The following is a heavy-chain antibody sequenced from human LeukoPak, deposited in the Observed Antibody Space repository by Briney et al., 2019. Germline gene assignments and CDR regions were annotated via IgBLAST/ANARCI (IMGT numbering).Heavy chain of an antibody. V-gene: IGHV4-39*07. J-gene: IGHJ4*02. CDR2: IYYSGST. CDR1: GGSISSSSYY. D-gene: IGHD2-15*01. CDR3: AREGVVVVVAATGGFDY. Sequence: SETLSLTCTVSGGSISSSSYYWGWIRQPPGKGLEWIGSIYYSGSTYYNPSLKSRVTISVDTSKNQFSLKLSSVTAADTAVYYCAREGVVVVVAATGGFDYWGQGALVTVSS.